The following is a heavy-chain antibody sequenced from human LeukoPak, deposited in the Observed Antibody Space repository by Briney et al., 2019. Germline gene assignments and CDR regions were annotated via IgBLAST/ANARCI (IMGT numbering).Heavy chain of an antibody. CDR3: AKENNYYYGMDV. J-gene: IGHJ6*02. CDR2: ISGSGGNT. CDR1: GMTFSNFA. V-gene: IGHV3-23*01. Sequence: GGSLRLSCAASGMTFSNFAMNWGRQAPGKGLEWVSGISGSGGNTYYADSVKGRFTISKDNSRNTLYLQMNSLRAEDTAVYYCAKENNYYYGMDVWGQGTTVTVSS. D-gene: IGHD2/OR15-2a*01.